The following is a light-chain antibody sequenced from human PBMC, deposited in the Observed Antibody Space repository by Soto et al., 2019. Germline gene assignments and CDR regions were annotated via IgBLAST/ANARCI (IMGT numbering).Light chain of an antibody. CDR1: QSVSSNY. J-gene: IGKJ5*01. CDR2: VAS. Sequence: EIVLTQSPGTLSLSPGERATLSCRASQSVSSNYLVWFQQKPGQAPRLLMYVASNRATGIPDRFSGSGSGTDFTLTISRLEPEDFAAYYCQQYGSSPFTFGQGTRLEN. V-gene: IGKV3-20*01. CDR3: QQYGSSPFT.